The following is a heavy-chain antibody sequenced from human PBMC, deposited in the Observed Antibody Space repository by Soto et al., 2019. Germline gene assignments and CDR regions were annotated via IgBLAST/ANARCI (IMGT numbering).Heavy chain of an antibody. Sequence: EVQLLESGGGLAQPGGSLRLYCAASGFTFRSYAMNWVRQAPGKGPEWVSGISGSGDSTYHANSVKGRFTISRDNSKNTTYLQVNSLRAEDTAVYYCATGYGASRAPFDYWGQGALVTVSS. V-gene: IGHV3-23*01. J-gene: IGHJ4*02. D-gene: IGHD1-26*01. CDR3: ATGYGASRAPFDY. CDR1: GFTFRSYA. CDR2: ISGSGDST.